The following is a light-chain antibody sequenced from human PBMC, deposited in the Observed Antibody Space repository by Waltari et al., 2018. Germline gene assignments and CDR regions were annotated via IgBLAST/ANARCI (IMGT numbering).Light chain of an antibody. CDR3: QQYDGIVVT. J-gene: IGKJ4*01. CDR2: STY. Sequence: EIVLTQSPGTLSLSPGARVTLSCRASQTVSTIALSWYQQKPGQAPRVLIYSTYNRATGIPDRFSGSWSGTDFTLTINRLAPEDFAMYYCQQYDGIVVTFGGGTKVEI. V-gene: IGKV3-20*01. CDR1: QTVSTIA.